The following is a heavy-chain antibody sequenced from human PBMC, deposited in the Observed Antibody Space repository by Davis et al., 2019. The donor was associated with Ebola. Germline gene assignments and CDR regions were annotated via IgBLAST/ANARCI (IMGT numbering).Heavy chain of an antibody. Sequence: AASVKVSCKASGYTFTSYDINWVRQATGQGLEWMGWMNPNSGNTGYAQKLQGRVTMTRNTSISTAYMELSSLRSEDTAVYYCARGLVLGGGSWGHNWFDPWGQGTLVTVSS. CDR3: ARGLVLGGGSWGHNWFDP. CDR2: MNPNSGNT. V-gene: IGHV1-8*01. J-gene: IGHJ5*02. D-gene: IGHD2-15*01. CDR1: GYTFTSYD.